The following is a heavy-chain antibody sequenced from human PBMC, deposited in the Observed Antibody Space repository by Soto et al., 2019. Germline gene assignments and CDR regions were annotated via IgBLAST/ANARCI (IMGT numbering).Heavy chain of an antibody. V-gene: IGHV1-2*02. CDR3: ARPPGYISDWYYFDL. CDR1: GYSFIDYY. D-gene: IGHD3-9*01. J-gene: IGHJ4*02. Sequence: ASVKVSCKASGYSFIDYYMHWVRQAPGQGFEWMGRISPKSGGTNYAQKFEGRVTMAWDTSLNTAYMELSSLISEDTAVYYCARPPGYISDWYYFDLWGQGTLVTVSS. CDR2: ISPKSGGT.